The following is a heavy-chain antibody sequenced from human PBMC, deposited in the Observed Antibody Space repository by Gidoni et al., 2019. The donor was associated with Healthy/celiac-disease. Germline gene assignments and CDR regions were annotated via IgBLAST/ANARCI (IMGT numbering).Heavy chain of an antibody. CDR2: IAPSGYST. Sequence: QVQLVQSGPEVKKTGASVKVSCKASGYTISSYYMFWVRQAPGQGLAWMGIIAPSGYSTSYAQMFKGRVTMTRDTSTSTVYMELSSLRSEDTAVYYCARVGPSGAFYFDHWGQGTLVTVSS. V-gene: IGHV1-46*01. J-gene: IGHJ4*02. CDR1: GYTISSYY. CDR3: ARVGPSGAFYFDH. D-gene: IGHD1-26*01.